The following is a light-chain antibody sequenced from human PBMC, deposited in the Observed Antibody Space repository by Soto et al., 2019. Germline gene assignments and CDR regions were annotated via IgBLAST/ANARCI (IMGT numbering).Light chain of an antibody. J-gene: IGKJ1*01. Sequence: EIAMTQSPATLSVSPGERATLSCRASQSVSTNVAWYQQKPGQAPRLLIYGASTRATGIPARFSGCGSGTEFTLTISSLQSEDFAVYYCQHYNIWPPWTFGQGTKVEIK. CDR2: GAS. V-gene: IGKV3-15*01. CDR3: QHYNIWPPWT. CDR1: QSVSTN.